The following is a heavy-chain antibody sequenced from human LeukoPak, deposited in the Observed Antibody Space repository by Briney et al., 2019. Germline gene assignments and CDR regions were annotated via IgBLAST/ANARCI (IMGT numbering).Heavy chain of an antibody. D-gene: IGHD5-18*01. CDR3: ARSRSYGYYYGMDV. CDR1: GGTFSSYA. J-gene: IGHJ6*04. CDR2: IIPIFGTA. Sequence: ASVKVSCKASGGTFSSYAISWVRQAPGQGLEWMGGIIPIFGTANYAQKFQGRVTITADASTSTAYMELSSLRSEDTAVYYCARSRSYGYYYGMDVWGKGTTVTVSS. V-gene: IGHV1-69*01.